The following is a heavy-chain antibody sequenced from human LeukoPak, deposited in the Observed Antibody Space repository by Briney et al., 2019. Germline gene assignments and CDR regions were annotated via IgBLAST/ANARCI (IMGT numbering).Heavy chain of an antibody. CDR3: AKDKNYDILTGEIPYDAFDI. CDR1: GFTFSSYG. J-gene: IGHJ3*02. Sequence: PGGSLRLSCAASGFTFSSYGMHWVRQAPGKGLEWVAFIRYDGSNKYYADSVKGRFTISRDNSKNTLYLQMNSLRAEDTAVCYCAKDKNYDILTGEIPYDAFDIWGQGTMVTVSS. V-gene: IGHV3-30*02. D-gene: IGHD3-9*01. CDR2: IRYDGSNK.